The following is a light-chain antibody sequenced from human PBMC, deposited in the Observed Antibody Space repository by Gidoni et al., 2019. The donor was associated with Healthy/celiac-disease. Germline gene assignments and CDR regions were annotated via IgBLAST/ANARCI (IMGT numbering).Light chain of an antibody. Sequence: DSQMTQSPSSLSAFVGDRVTITCRASQSISSYLNWYQQKPGKAPKLLIYAASSLQSGVPSRFSGSGSGTDFTLTISSLQPEDFATYYCQQSYSTPWTFGQGTKVDIK. CDR2: AAS. CDR3: QQSYSTPWT. J-gene: IGKJ1*01. CDR1: QSISSY. V-gene: IGKV1-39*01.